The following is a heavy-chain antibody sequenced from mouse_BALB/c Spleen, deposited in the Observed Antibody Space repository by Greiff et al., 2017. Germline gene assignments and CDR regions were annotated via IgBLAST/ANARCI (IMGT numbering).Heavy chain of an antibody. CDR3: TIYYYFDY. CDR1: GYTFTDYE. J-gene: IGHJ2*01. D-gene: IGHD2-1*01. CDR2: IDPETGGT. Sequence: VKLMESGAELVRPGASVTLSCKASGYTFTDYEMHWVKQTPVHGLEWIGAIDPETGGTAYNQKFKGKATLTADKSSSTAYMELRSLTSEDSAVYYCTIYYYFDYWGQGTTLTVSS. V-gene: IGHV1-15*01.